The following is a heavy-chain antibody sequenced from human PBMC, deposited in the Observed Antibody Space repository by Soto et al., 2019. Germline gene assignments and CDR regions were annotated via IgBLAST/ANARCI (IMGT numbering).Heavy chain of an antibody. CDR2: IGTDDDT. V-gene: IGHV3-13*01. J-gene: IGHJ6*02. Sequence: PWGSLRLSCVGFGFAFSTYDIHFFRQNFLKGLEWVSSIGTDDDTYYLDSVRGRFTISREDAKNSLYLQMDSLRAGDTAVYYCARAYYDNSGYPLGGMDVWGQGTMVTVSS. CDR1: GFAFSTYD. CDR3: ARAYYDNSGYPLGGMDV. D-gene: IGHD3-22*01.